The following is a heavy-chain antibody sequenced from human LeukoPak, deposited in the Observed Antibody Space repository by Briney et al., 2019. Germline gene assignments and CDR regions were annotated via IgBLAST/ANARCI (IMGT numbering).Heavy chain of an antibody. CDR1: GFTFSSYA. V-gene: IGHV3-30-3*01. Sequence: GGSLRLSCAASGFTFSSYAMHWVRQAPGKGLEWVAVISYDGSNKYYADSVKGRFTISRDNAQNTLYLQMNSLRAEDTAVYYCARSVGATKHFDYWGQGTLVTVSS. CDR2: ISYDGSNK. CDR3: ARSVGATKHFDY. J-gene: IGHJ4*02. D-gene: IGHD1-26*01.